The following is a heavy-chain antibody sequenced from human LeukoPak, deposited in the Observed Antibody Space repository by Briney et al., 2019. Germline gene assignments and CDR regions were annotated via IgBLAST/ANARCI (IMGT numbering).Heavy chain of an antibody. CDR1: GFTFNSYG. V-gene: IGHV3-23*01. J-gene: IGHJ4*02. CDR3: AKGGPIEQWLVKGTFDY. D-gene: IGHD6-19*01. Sequence: GGSLSLSCAASGFTFNSYGMTWGRQAPGKGLECVSGISGSGDRTYYADSVKGRFTISRDNPKNTLYLQMNSLRAEDTAIYYCAKGGPIEQWLVKGTFDYWGQGTLVTVSS. CDR2: ISGSGDRT.